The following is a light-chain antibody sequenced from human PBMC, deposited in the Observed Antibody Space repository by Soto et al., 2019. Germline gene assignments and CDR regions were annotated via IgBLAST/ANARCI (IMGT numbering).Light chain of an antibody. CDR3: CSFAVGAALV. CDR2: EGT. J-gene: IGLJ2*01. CDR1: SSNVGTYDL. Sequence: QSALTQPASVSASPGQSITISCTGTSSNVGTYDLVSWYQHHPDKALKLIIYEGTKRPSGISSRFSGSKSGNTASLTISGLQAEDDADYYCCSFAVGAALVFGGGTKLTVL. V-gene: IGLV2-23*01.